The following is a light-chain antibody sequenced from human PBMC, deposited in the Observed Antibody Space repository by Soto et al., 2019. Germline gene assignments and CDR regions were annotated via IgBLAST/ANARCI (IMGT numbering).Light chain of an antibody. CDR2: DAS. V-gene: IGKV3-11*01. CDR1: QSVSSY. CDR3: QQRNNWPWT. J-gene: IGKJ1*01. Sequence: EIVLTRSPATLSLSPWEIATLSCRASQSVSSYLAWYQQKPGQAPRLLIYDASNRATGIPARFSGSGSGTDFTLTISSLEPEDFVVYYCQQRNNWPWTFGQGTKVDIK.